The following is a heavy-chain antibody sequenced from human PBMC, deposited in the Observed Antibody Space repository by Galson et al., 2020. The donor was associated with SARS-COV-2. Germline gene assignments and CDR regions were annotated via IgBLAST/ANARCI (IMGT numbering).Heavy chain of an antibody. CDR1: GFTFSSFA. J-gene: IGHJ4*02. Sequence: GGSLRLSCAASGFTFSSFAMTWVRQAPGKGLEWVSGISGSGGSTYYADSVKGQFTISRDKSKNTLYLQMNNLRAEDTAVYYCAKALVVVAATSRGFDYWGQGTLVTVSS. D-gene: IGHD2-15*01. CDR3: AKALVVVAATSRGFDY. V-gene: IGHV3-23*01. CDR2: ISGSGGST.